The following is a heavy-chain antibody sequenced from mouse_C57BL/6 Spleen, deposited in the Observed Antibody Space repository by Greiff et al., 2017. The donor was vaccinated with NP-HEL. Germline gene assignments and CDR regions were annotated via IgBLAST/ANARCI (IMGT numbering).Heavy chain of an antibody. D-gene: IGHD1-1*01. V-gene: IGHV3-6*01. CDR2: IRYDGSN. CDR1: GYSFTSGCY. J-gene: IGHJ1*03. Sequence: VQLKQSGPGLVKPSPSLSLSCSVTGYSFTSGCYWYWIRQFPRNHLEWMGYIRYDGSNNYNPSLKNRTTFTRDKSSNKSFLKLNSVTTEDTATDYCARPTVVAPRYFDVWGTGTTVTVSS. CDR3: ARPTVVAPRYFDV.